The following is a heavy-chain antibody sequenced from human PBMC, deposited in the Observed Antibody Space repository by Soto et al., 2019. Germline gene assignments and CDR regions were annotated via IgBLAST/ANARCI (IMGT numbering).Heavy chain of an antibody. V-gene: IGHV1-18*01. Sequence: QVQLVQSGGEVKKPGASVKVSCKASGYTFTNYGISWVRQAPGQGLEWMGWINVYNGNTKYAQKVQGRVTMTTDTSTSTXXMALSSLRSDDTAVYYCARGVGSGSYYNQYNWFDPWGQGTLVTVSS. CDR2: INVYNGNT. CDR1: GYTFTNYG. CDR3: ARGVGSGSYYNQYNWFDP. J-gene: IGHJ5*02. D-gene: IGHD3-10*01.